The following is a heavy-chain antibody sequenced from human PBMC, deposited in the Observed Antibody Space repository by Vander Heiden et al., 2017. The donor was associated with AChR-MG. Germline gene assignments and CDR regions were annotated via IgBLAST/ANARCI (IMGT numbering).Heavy chain of an antibody. D-gene: IGHD6-6*01. CDR2: ISYDGSNK. Sequence: RLSCAASGFTFSSYAMHWVRQAPGKGLEWVAVISYDGSNKYYADSVKGRFTISRDNSKNTLYLQMNSLRAEDTAVYYCARDRPPFRIAARRTSGGHYYYYMDVWCKGTTVTVSS. CDR1: GFTFSSYA. J-gene: IGHJ6*03. CDR3: ARDRPPFRIAARRTSGGHYYYYMDV. V-gene: IGHV3-30-3*01.